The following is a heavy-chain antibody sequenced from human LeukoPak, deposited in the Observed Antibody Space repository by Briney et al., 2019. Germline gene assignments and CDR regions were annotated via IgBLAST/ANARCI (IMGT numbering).Heavy chain of an antibody. CDR3: ARDQGAGSNHVPVF. J-gene: IGHJ4*02. V-gene: IGHV3-30*03. Sequence: PRGSPRKTSAACGFTFIICCINCVAQAPGKGLEWVAVISYEGKDKYYADSAKGRFTISRDNSKNSLYLQMNSLRTDDTAVYYSARDQGAGSNHVPVFWGQGTLVTVSS. CDR2: ISYEGKDK. D-gene: IGHD1-26*01. CDR1: GFTFIICC.